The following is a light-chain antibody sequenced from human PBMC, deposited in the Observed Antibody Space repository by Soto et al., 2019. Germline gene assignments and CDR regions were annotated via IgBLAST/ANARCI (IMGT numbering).Light chain of an antibody. CDR1: SSNIGTNT. V-gene: IGLV1-44*01. CDR2: KTN. Sequence: QSALTQPPSASGTPGQRVTISCSGSSSNIGTNTVTWYQQFPGSAPQLLLYKTNQRPSGVPGRFSGSKSGTSASLAISGLQSEDEADYYCAAWDGSLDVVLFGGGTKLTVL. J-gene: IGLJ2*01. CDR3: AAWDGSLDVVL.